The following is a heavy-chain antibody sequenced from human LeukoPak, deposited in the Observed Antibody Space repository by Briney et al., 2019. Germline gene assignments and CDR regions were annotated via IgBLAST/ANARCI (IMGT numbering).Heavy chain of an antibody. D-gene: IGHD6-13*01. Sequence: GGSLRLSCAASGFTFTSYAMSWVRQAPGKGLEWVSGISNSGGSTYYADSVKGRFTISRDNSKNTLYLQMNSLRAEDTALYYCVKDPKFIGTAGTHWGQGTLVTVSS. J-gene: IGHJ4*02. CDR2: ISNSGGST. CDR1: GFTFTSYA. V-gene: IGHV3-23*01. CDR3: VKDPKFIGTAGTH.